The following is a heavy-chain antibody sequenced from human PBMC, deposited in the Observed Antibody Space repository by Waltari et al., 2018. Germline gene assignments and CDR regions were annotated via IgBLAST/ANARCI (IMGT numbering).Heavy chain of an antibody. D-gene: IGHD3-16*01. V-gene: IGHV3-23*01. CDR3: AEAGLYVRDYYYDYSMGV. CDR2: SSGSGAAI. J-gene: IGHJ6*02. Sequence: EVQLLESGGGLVQPGGSLRLSCAASEFTFSSYAMSWVRQAPGKGLEWVSSSSGSGAAIYYADSVKGRFTISRDNSKNTLYLQMISLRAEDTAVYYCAEAGLYVRDYYYDYSMGVWGQGTTVTVSS. CDR1: EFTFSSYA.